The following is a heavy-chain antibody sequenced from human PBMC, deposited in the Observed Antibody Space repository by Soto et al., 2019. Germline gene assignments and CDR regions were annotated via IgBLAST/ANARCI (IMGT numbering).Heavy chain of an antibody. D-gene: IGHD1-26*01. J-gene: IGHJ6*02. V-gene: IGHV5-10-1*01. CDR3: ARHGLGARSSCNYAMHV. Sequence: GESLKISCQDSGNSFTSDWISWVRQMPGKGLEWMGRIDPSDSETDYGPSFQGRVTISVDRSISTAYLQWSSLKASDTAIYYCARHGLGARSSCNYAMHVLAQRNTIIFSS. CDR1: GNSFTSDW. CDR2: IDPSDSET.